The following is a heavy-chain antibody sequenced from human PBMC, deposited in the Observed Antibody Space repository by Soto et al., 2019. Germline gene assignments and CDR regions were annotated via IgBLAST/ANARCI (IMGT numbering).Heavy chain of an antibody. Sequence: QITLKESGPTLVRPTQTLTLTCTFSGFSLSTSGLGVGWIRQPPRKALEWLALIYWNDDKRYSPTLKARLTITKGTSKNQVVLTMTNMDPVDTATYYCAHRPSGWYLCDYGGQGTLVTVSS. CDR2: IYWNDDK. D-gene: IGHD6-19*01. CDR3: AHRPSGWYLCDY. J-gene: IGHJ4*02. V-gene: IGHV2-5*01. CDR1: GFSLSTSGLG.